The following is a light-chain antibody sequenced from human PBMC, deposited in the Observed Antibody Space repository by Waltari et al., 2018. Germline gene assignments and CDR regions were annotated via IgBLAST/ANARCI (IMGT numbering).Light chain of an antibody. CDR1: SPNIGSNY. CDR2: RNS. V-gene: IGLV1-47*01. CDR3: AAWDDSLSARFV. Sequence: QSVLTQPPSASGTPGQRVTISCSGSSPNIGSNYVYWYQQLPGTAPKLLIYRNSQRPSGVPDRFSGSKSGTSASLAISGLRSEDEADYYCAAWDDSLSARFVFGTGTKVTVL. J-gene: IGLJ1*01.